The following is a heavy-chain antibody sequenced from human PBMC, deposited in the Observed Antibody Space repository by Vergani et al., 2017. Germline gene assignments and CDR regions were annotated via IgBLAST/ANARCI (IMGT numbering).Heavy chain of an antibody. J-gene: IGHJ4*02. CDR3: ARGTYYDILTGYYDFDY. Sequence: QVQLVQSGAEVKKPGASVKVSCKASGYTFTSYYMHWVRQAPGQGLEWMGIINPSGGSTSYAQKFQGRVTMTRDTSTSTVYMERSSLRSEDTAVYYCARGTYYDILTGYYDFDYWGQGTLVTVSS. CDR2: INPSGGST. V-gene: IGHV1-46*01. D-gene: IGHD3-9*01. CDR1: GYTFTSYY.